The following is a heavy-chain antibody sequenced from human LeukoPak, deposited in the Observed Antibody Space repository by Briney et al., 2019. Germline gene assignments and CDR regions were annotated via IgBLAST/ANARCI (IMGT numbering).Heavy chain of an antibody. CDR1: GFTFSDYN. CDR2: ISYDGSNE. CDR3: AKVRWDNSGWYYLDS. V-gene: IGHV3-30*18. D-gene: IGHD6-19*01. J-gene: IGHJ4*02. Sequence: GGSLRLSCAASGFTFSDYNMNWVRQAPGKGLEWVAVISYDGSNEYYGDSVKGRFTISRDNSKNTLCLQVDSLRAEDTAIYYCAKVRWDNSGWYYLDSWGQGTLVTVSS.